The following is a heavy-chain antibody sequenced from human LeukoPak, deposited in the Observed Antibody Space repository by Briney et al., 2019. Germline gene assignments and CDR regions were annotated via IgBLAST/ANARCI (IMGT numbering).Heavy chain of an antibody. V-gene: IGHV4-61*08. D-gene: IGHD4-17*01. CDR3: ARAPMTTVPYFDY. CDR2: VYYSGST. CDR1: GGSISRAGYY. J-gene: IGHJ4*02. Sequence: SETLSLTCTVSGGSISRAGYYGSWVRQPPGKGLEWIGHVYYSGSTNYNPSLKSRITISVDRSKNQFSLKLSSVTAADTAVYYCARAPMTTVPYFDYWGQGALVTVSS.